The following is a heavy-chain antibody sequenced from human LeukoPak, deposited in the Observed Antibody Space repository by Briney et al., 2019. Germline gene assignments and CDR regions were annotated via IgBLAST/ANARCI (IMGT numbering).Heavy chain of an antibody. CDR1: GYTFTSYG. J-gene: IGHJ3*02. CDR3: AREVDYGSGSYAFDI. D-gene: IGHD3-10*01. CDR2: ISAYNGNT. V-gene: IGHV1-18*01. Sequence: GASVKLSCKASGYTFTSYGISWVRQAPGQGLEWMGWISAYNGNTNYAQKLQGRVTMTTDTSTSTAYMELRSLRSDDTAVYYCAREVDYGSGSYAFDIWGQGTMVTVSS.